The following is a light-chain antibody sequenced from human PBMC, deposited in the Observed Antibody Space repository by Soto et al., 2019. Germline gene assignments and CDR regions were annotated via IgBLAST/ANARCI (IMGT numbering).Light chain of an antibody. J-gene: IGKJ4*01. CDR3: QQYNNWPL. CDR1: QSVSSN. Sequence: EIGMTQSQATLSVSPGERATLSCRASQSVSSNLAWYQQKPGQAPRLLIYGASTRATGIPARFSGSGSGTEFPLTISSLQSEDFAVYYCQQYNNWPLFGGGTKVEIK. V-gene: IGKV3-15*01. CDR2: GAS.